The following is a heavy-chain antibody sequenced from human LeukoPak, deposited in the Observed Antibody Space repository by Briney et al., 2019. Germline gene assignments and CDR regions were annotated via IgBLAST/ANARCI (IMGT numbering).Heavy chain of an antibody. Sequence: SETLSLTCAVYGGSFSGYYWSWIRQPPGKGLEWIGEINHSGSTNYNPSLKSRVTISVDTSKNQFSLKLSSVTAADTAVYYCARGLGGNSYDALDIWGQGTMVTVSS. J-gene: IGHJ3*02. CDR3: ARGLGGNSYDALDI. CDR2: INHSGST. D-gene: IGHD4-23*01. CDR1: GGSFSGYY. V-gene: IGHV4-34*01.